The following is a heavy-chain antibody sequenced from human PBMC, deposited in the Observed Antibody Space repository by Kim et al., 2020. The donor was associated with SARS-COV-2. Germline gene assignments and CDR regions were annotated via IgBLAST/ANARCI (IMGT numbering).Heavy chain of an antibody. CDR3: AKDKAVTMVRGVIIPLSGLDV. V-gene: IGHV3-43*01. CDR1: GFTFDDYT. J-gene: IGHJ6*02. D-gene: IGHD3-10*01. Sequence: GGSLRLSCAASGFTFDDYTMHWVRQAPGEGLEWVSLISWDGGSTYYADSVKGRFTISRDNSKNSLYLQMNSLRTEDTALYYCAKDKAVTMVRGVIIPLSGLDVWGQGTTVTVSS. CDR2: ISWDGGST.